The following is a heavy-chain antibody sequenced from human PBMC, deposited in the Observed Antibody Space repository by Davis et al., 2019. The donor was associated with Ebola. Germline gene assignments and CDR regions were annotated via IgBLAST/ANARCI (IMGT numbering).Heavy chain of an antibody. CDR2: MNPNSGNT. CDR3: ASPLPYYDFWSGYYALGY. CDR1: GYTFTSYD. V-gene: IGHV1-8*01. J-gene: IGHJ4*02. Sequence: ASVKVSCKASGYTFTSYDINWVRQATGQGLEWMGWMNPNSGNTGYAQKFQGRVTMTRNTSISTAYMELSSLRSEDTAVYYCASPLPYYDFWSGYYALGYWGQGTLVTVSS. D-gene: IGHD3-3*01.